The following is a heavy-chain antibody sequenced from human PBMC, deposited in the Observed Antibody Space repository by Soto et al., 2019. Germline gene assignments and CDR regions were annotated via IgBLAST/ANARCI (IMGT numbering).Heavy chain of an antibody. CDR3: MRQLGVDADNWFHP. D-gene: IGHD2-8*01. J-gene: IGHJ5*02. CDR1: GYTFTGYW. CDR2: IYPGDSDT. Sequence: GESLKISCVASGYTFTGYWIGWVRQMPGKGLEWMGIIYPGDSDTRYSPSFRGQVTISADKSISTAYLQWSSLKASDSAVYYCMRQLGVDADNWFHPWGQGTLVTVSS. V-gene: IGHV5-51*01.